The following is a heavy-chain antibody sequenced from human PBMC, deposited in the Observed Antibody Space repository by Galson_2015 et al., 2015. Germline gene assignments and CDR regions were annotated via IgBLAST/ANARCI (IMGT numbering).Heavy chain of an antibody. CDR1: GFTFSSYA. D-gene: IGHD5/OR15-5a*01. V-gene: IGHV3-30-3*01. J-gene: IGHJ4*02. CDR3: STLSTAGPHFFDY. Sequence: SLRLSCAASGFTFSSYALHWVRQAPGKGLEWLAAITSDGGSAYYPDSVRCRFTISRDNAQNTLFLEMNSLRVDDTAIYLCSTLSTAGPHFFDYWGQGTLVTVSS. CDR2: ITSDGGSA.